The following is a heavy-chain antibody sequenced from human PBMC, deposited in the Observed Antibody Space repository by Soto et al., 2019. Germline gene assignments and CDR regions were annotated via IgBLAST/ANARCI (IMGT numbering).Heavy chain of an antibody. CDR3: AKDLGYYDSSGYYDYFDY. Sequence: WWSLRLSCSASVFTFSSYAMSWFRQAPGKGLEWVSAISGSGGSTYYADSVKGRFTISRDNSKNTLYLQMNSLRAEDTAVYYCAKDLGYYDSSGYYDYFDYWGQGTLVTVSS. CDR2: ISGSGGST. D-gene: IGHD3-22*01. J-gene: IGHJ4*02. CDR1: VFTFSSYA. V-gene: IGHV3-23*01.